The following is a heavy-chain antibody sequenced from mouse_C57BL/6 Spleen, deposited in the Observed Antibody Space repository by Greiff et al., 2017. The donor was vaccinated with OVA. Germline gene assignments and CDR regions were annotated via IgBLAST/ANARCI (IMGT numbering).Heavy chain of an antibody. CDR1: GYTFTSYW. J-gene: IGHJ4*01. CDR3: ARGATVVGYYAMDY. Sequence: QVQLQQPGAELVRPGSSVKLSCKASGYTFTSYWMDWVKQRPGQGLEWIGNIYPSDSETHYNQKFKDKATLTVDKSSSTAYMQLSSLTSEDSAVYDCARGATVVGYYAMDYWGQGTSVTVSS. CDR2: IYPSDSET. V-gene: IGHV1-61*01. D-gene: IGHD1-1*01.